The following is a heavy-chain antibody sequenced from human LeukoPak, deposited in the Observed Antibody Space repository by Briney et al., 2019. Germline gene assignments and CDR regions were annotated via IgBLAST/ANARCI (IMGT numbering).Heavy chain of an antibody. CDR3: AREVYCGGDCYSHYFDY. D-gene: IGHD2-21*01. CDR1: GYSISSGYY. J-gene: IGHJ4*02. Sequence: SETLSLTCAVSGYSISSGYYWGWIRQPPGKGLEWIGSIYHNGSTYYNPSLKSRVTISVDTSKNQFSLKLSSVTAADTAVYYCAREVYCGGDCYSHYFDYRGQGTLVTVSS. CDR2: IYHNGST. V-gene: IGHV4-38-2*01.